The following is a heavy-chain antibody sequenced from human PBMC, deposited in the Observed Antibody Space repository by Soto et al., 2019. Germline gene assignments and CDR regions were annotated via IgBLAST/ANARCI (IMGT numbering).Heavy chain of an antibody. V-gene: IGHV4-4*07. CDR1: GGSTSGKY. J-gene: IGHJ5*02. Sequence: QVHLQESGPGVVKASETLSLTCSLSGGSTSGKYWSWIRQSAGKGLEWIGRIYSSGRTHYNPSLGSRVSMSVAQTSFSLRLTSVTAADTAVYYCARDVVPHHNSGWYRRWFDPWGQGTLVTVSS. CDR2: IYSSGRT. D-gene: IGHD6-19*01. CDR3: ARDVVPHHNSGWYRRWFDP.